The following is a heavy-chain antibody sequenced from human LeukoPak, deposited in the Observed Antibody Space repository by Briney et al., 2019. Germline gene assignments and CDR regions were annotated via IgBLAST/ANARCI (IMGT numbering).Heavy chain of an antibody. J-gene: IGHJ4*02. CDR3: ARTGVATITIDLDY. V-gene: IGHV3-48*01. CDR2: ISSSSSTI. D-gene: IGHD5-24*01. CDR1: GFTFSSCR. Sequence: GGSLRLSCAASGFTFSSCRMNWVRLAPGKGLEWVSYISSSSSTIYYTDSVKGRFTISRDNAKNSLYLQMNSLRAEDTGVYYCARTGVATITIDLDYWGQGTLVTVSS.